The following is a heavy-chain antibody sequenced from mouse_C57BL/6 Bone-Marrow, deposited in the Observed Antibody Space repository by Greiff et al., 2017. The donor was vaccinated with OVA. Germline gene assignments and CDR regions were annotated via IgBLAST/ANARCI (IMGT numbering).Heavy chain of an antibody. Sequence: EVQRVESGGGLVKPGGSLKLSCAASGFTFSSYAMSWVRQTPEKRLEWVATISDGGSYTYYPDNVKGRFTISRDNAKNNLYLQMSQLKSEDTAMYYCARVVYDGYAFAYWGQGTLVTVSA. V-gene: IGHV5-4*01. J-gene: IGHJ3*01. CDR2: ISDGGSYT. D-gene: IGHD2-3*01. CDR1: GFTFSSYA. CDR3: ARVVYDGYAFAY.